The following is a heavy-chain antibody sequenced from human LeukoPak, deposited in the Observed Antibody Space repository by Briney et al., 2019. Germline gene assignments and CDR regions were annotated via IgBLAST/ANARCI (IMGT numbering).Heavy chain of an antibody. CDR2: ISNSDNST. CDR3: ARDPEIAVAGTNAFDI. CDR1: GFSFSIHD. J-gene: IGHJ3*02. V-gene: IGHV3-21*01. Sequence: GGSLRLSCAASGFSFSIHDMTWVRQAPGKGLEWVSTISNSDNSTYYADSVKGRFTISRDNAKNSLYLQMNSLRAEDTAVYYCARDPEIAVAGTNAFDIWGQGTMVTVSS. D-gene: IGHD6-19*01.